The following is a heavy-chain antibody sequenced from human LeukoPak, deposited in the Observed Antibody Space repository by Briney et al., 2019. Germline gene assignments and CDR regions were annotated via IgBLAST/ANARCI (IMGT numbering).Heavy chain of an antibody. Sequence: GGSLRLSCAVSGFTFSSYAMSWVRQAPGKGLGWVSGISGSGDNTYYADSVKGRFTISRDNSKNTLYVQMNSLGSEDTAAYYCAKGSYYDSSGSFYFDYWGQGTLVTVSS. D-gene: IGHD3-22*01. CDR3: AKGSYYDSSGSFYFDY. CDR1: GFTFSSYA. J-gene: IGHJ4*02. V-gene: IGHV3-23*01. CDR2: ISGSGDNT.